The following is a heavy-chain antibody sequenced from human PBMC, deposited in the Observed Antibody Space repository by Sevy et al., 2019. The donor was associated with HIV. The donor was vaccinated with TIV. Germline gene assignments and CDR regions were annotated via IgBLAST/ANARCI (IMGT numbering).Heavy chain of an antibody. V-gene: IGHV3-48*01. CDR1: GFTFSTYN. CDR2: ISSTSNTI. Sequence: GGSLRLSCAASGFTFSTYNMHWVRQAPGKGLEWVSYISSTSNTIYYADSFKGRFTISRDNADNSLYLQMKSLRAEDTALYYCARIGMITFGGAARGAFDIWGQGTMVTVSS. D-gene: IGHD3-16*01. CDR3: ARIGMITFGGAARGAFDI. J-gene: IGHJ3*02.